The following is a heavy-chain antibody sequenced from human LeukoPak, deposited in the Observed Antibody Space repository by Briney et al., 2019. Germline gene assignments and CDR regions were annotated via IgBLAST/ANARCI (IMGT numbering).Heavy chain of an antibody. CDR2: INHSGST. V-gene: IGHV4-34*01. D-gene: IGHD2-2*01. Sequence: SETLSLTCAVYGGSFSGYYWSWIRQPPGKGLEWIGEINHSGSTNYNPSLKSRVTISVDTSKNQFSLKLSSVTAADTAVYYCARTSVVPAAMIPPYYYYYMDVWGKGTTVTVSS. CDR3: ARTSVVPAAMIPPYYYYYMDV. CDR1: GGSFSGYY. J-gene: IGHJ6*03.